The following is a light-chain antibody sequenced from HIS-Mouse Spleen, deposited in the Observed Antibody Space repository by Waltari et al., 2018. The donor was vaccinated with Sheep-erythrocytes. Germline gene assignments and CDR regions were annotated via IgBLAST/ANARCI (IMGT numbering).Light chain of an antibody. CDR1: LSDVGRYNL. V-gene: IGLV2-23*01. CDR2: EGS. J-gene: IGLJ3*02. CDR3: CSYAGSSTPWV. Sequence: QSALTQPASVSGPPGQSIPISCTGTLSDVGRYNLVSWYQQHPGKAPKLMIYEGSKRPSGVSNRFSGSKSGNTASLTISGLQAEDEADYYCCSYAGSSTPWVFGGGTKLTVL.